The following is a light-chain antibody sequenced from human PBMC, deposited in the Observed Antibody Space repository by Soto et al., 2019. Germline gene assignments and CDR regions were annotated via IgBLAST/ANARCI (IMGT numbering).Light chain of an antibody. CDR2: DAS. V-gene: IGKV1-5*01. CDR1: QSISSW. Sequence: IQMTQSPSSLSASVGDRVTISCRASQSISSWLAWYQQKPGKAPKLLIYDASSLESGVPSRFSGSGSGTEFTLTISSLQPDDFATYYCQRYNSYSVTFGGGTKVDIK. CDR3: QRYNSYSVT. J-gene: IGKJ4*01.